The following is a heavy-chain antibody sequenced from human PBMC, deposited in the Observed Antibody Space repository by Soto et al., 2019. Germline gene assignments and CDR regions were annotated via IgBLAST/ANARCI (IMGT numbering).Heavy chain of an antibody. V-gene: IGHV4-30-4*01. J-gene: IGHJ4*02. CDR3: ARGPPTGHSNSSFDY. Sequence: SETLSLTCTVSGGSISSGDYYWSWIRQPPGKGLEWIGYIYYSGSTYYNPSLKSRVTISVDTSKNQFSLKLSSVTAADTAVYYCARGPPTGHSNSSFDYWGQGTLVTVSS. CDR2: IYYSGST. CDR1: GGSISSGDYY. D-gene: IGHD4-17*01.